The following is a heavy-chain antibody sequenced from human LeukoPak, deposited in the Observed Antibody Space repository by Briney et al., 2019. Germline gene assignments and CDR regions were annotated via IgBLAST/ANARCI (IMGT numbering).Heavy chain of an antibody. Sequence: ASVKVSCKASGYTFTSYGISWVRQAPGQGLEWMGWISTYNGNTKYAQKFQGRVTMTTDTSTTTAYMELRSLRSDDTAVYYCASEGSAVATYNWFDPWGQGTLVTVSS. V-gene: IGHV1-18*01. CDR2: ISTYNGNT. D-gene: IGHD5-12*01. CDR3: ASEGSAVATYNWFDP. J-gene: IGHJ5*02. CDR1: GYTFTSYG.